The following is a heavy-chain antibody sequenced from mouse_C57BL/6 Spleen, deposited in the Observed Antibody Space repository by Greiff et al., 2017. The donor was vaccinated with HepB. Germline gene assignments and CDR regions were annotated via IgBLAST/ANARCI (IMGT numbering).Heavy chain of an antibody. CDR3: ARWSSTMVTTRYFDV. Sequence: QVQLQQPGAELVRPGTSVKLSCKASGYTFTSYWMHWVKQRPGQGLEWIGVIDPSDSYTNYNQKFKGKATLTVDTSSSTAYMQLGSLTSEDSAVYYCARWSSTMVTTRYFDVWGTGTTVTVSS. J-gene: IGHJ1*03. V-gene: IGHV1-59*01. D-gene: IGHD2-2*01. CDR2: IDPSDSYT. CDR1: GYTFTSYW.